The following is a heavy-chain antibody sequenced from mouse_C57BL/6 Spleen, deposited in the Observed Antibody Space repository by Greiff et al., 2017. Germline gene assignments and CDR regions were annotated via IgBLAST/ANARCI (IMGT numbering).Heavy chain of an antibody. CDR3: ARGDYGRYFDY. J-gene: IGHJ2*01. CDR2: INPTYGTT. D-gene: IGHD1-1*01. CDR1: GYYFTDYY. Sequence: VQLQQSGPELVKPGASVKLSCTASGYYFTDYYMNWVKQSTGKGLEWIGVINPTYGTTTYNQKFKGKATLTVDQSSSTAYMQLNSLASEDSAVYNCARGDYGRYFDYWGQGTTLTVSS. V-gene: IGHV1-39*01.